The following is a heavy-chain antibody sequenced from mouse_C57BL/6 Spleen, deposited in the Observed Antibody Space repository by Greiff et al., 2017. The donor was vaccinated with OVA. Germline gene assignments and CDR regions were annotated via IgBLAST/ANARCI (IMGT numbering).Heavy chain of an antibody. CDR2: IYPGDGDT. J-gene: IGHJ4*01. D-gene: IGHD2-2*01. V-gene: IGHV1-80*01. CDR1: GYAFSSYW. Sequence: QVQLQQSGAELVKPGASVKISCKASGYAFSSYWMNWVKQRPGKGLEWIGQIYPGDGDTNYNGKFKGKATLTADKSSSTAYMQLSSLTSEDSAVYFCAKEVGYDAGYYAMDYWGQGTSVTFSS. CDR3: AKEVGYDAGYYAMDY.